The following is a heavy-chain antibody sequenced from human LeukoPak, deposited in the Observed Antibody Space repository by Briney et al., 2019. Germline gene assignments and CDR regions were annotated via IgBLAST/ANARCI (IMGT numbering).Heavy chain of an antibody. CDR2: ISAYNGNT. J-gene: IGHJ4*02. V-gene: IGHV1-18*01. Sequence: APVKVSCKASGYTFTSYGISWVRQAPGQGLEWMGWISAYNGNTNYAQKLQGRVTMTTDTSTSTAYMELRSLRSDDTAVYYCARDYCSSTSCYLYYFDYWGQGTLVTVSS. D-gene: IGHD2-2*01. CDR1: GYTFTSYG. CDR3: ARDYCSSTSCYLYYFDY.